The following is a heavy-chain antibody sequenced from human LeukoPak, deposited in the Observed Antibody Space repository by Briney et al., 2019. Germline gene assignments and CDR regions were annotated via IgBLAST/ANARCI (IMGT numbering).Heavy chain of an antibody. CDR3: AKDGQVVPAAYFDY. D-gene: IGHD2-2*01. Sequence: GGSLRLSCAASGFTFNSYAMSWVRQAPGKGLEWVSAITASGGSTYYADSVKGRFTISRDNSKNTLYLQMNSLRAEDTAVYYCAKDGQVVPAAYFDYWGQGTLVTVSS. J-gene: IGHJ4*02. CDR1: GFTFNSYA. V-gene: IGHV3-23*01. CDR2: ITASGGST.